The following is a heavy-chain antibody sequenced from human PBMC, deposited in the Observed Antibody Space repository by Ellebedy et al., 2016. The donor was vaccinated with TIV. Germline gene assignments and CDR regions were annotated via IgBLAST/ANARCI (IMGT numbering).Heavy chain of an antibody. J-gene: IGHJ4*02. V-gene: IGHV4-59*08. D-gene: IGHD5-12*01. CDR2: VYYSGST. CDR3: ASTPFSAGSGYHPHDY. CDR1: GGSIGAYY. Sequence: MPSETLSLTCTVSGGSIGAYYWSWIRQPPGKGLEWIGYVYYSGSTNYSPSLKSRVTISVDTSKNQFSLNLNSVTAADTAVYFCASTPFSAGSGYHPHDYWGQGILVTVSS.